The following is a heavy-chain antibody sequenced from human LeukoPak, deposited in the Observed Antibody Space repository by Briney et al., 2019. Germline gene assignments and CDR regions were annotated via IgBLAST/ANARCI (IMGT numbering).Heavy chain of an antibody. J-gene: IGHJ4*02. V-gene: IGHV4-34*01. Sequence: SETLSLTCAVYGGSFSGYYWSWIRQPPGKGLEWIGEINHSGSTNYNPSLKSRVTISVDTSKNQFSLKLSSVTAADTAVYYCVTTGYFDYWGQGTLVTVSS. D-gene: IGHD3-9*01. CDR3: VTTGYFDY. CDR1: GGSFSGYY. CDR2: INHSGST.